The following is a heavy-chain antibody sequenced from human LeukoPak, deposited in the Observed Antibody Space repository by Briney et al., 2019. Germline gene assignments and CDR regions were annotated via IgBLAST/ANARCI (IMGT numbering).Heavy chain of an antibody. V-gene: IGHV3-48*04. CDR1: GFTFSSYS. Sequence: GGSLRLSCAASGFTFSSYSMNWVRQAPGKGLEWVSYISSSSSTIYYADSVKGRFTISRDNAKNSLYLQMNNLRAEDTAVYYCARGIDYWGQGTLVTVSS. CDR2: ISSSSSTI. J-gene: IGHJ4*02. CDR3: ARGIDY.